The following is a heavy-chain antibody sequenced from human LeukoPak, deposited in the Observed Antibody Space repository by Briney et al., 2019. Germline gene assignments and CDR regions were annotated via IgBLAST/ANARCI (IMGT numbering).Heavy chain of an antibody. V-gene: IGHV3-21*01. J-gene: IGHJ6*02. D-gene: IGHD4-17*01. CDR2: ISSSSSYI. CDR1: GFTFSSYS. Sequence: GGSLRLSCAASGFTFSSYSMNWVRQAPGKGLEWVSSISSSSSYIYYADSVKGRFTISRDNAKNSLYLQMNSLRAEDTAVYYCAREAYFTVTDNEDYYGVDVWGQGTTVTVSS. CDR3: AREAYFTVTDNEDYYGVDV.